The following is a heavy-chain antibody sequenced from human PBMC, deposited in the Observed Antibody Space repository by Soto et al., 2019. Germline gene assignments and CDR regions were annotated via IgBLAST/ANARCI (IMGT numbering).Heavy chain of an antibody. CDR2: ISSSGSSI. CDR3: ARETQKGSFDC. J-gene: IGHJ4*02. CDR1: GFTFSSFE. Sequence: GGSLRLSCAASGFTFSSFEMNWFRQAPGKGLEWVSYISSSGSSIYYADSAKGRFTISRDNAKNSLYLQMNSLRAEDTAVYYCARETQKGSFDCWGQGTLVTVSS. V-gene: IGHV3-48*03.